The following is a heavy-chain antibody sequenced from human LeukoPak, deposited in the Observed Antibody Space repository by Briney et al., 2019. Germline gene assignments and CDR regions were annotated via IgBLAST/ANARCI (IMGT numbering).Heavy chain of an antibody. V-gene: IGHV4-34*01. CDR1: GGSFSGYY. Sequence: ASETLSLTCAVYGGSFSGYYWSWIRQPPGKGLEWIGEINHSGSTNYNPSLKSRVTISVDTSKNQFSLKLSSVTAADTAVYYCARTGPLIAAAGTPFDYWGQGTLVTVSS. CDR3: ARTGPLIAAAGTPFDY. J-gene: IGHJ4*02. D-gene: IGHD6-13*01. CDR2: INHSGST.